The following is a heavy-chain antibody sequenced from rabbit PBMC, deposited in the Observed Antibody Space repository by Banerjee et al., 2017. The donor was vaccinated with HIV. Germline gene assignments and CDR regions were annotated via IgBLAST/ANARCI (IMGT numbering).Heavy chain of an antibody. Sequence: QEQLVESGGGLVKPEGSLKLSCTASGFSFSNKAVMCWVRQAPGKGLEWIACINALTGKAVYASWATGRFTISKTSSTTVTLQMTSLTAADTATYFCARDTGTSFSTYGMDLWGQGTLVTVS. CDR1: GFSFSNKAV. V-gene: IGHV1S45*01. D-gene: IGHD8-1*01. CDR3: ARDTGTSFSTYGMDL. J-gene: IGHJ6*01. CDR2: INALTGKA.